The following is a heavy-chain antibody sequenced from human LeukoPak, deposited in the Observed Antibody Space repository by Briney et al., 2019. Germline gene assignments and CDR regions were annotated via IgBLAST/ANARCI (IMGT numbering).Heavy chain of an antibody. CDR3: ARGSKAAPGTFDY. V-gene: IGHV4-59*01. CDR1: GGSISSYY. D-gene: IGHD6-13*01. J-gene: IGHJ4*02. CDR2: IYYTGST. Sequence: SETLSLTCTVSGGSISSYYWSWIRQPPGKGLEWVGYIYYTGSTDYDPSLKSRVAISVDTSKNQFSLKLSSVTAADTAVYYCARGSKAAPGTFDYWGQGTLVTVSS.